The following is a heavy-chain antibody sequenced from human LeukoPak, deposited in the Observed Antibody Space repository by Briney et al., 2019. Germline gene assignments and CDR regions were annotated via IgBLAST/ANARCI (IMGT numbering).Heavy chain of an antibody. CDR1: GYSLTTYG. D-gene: IGHD6-13*01. CDR2: INAGNGNT. V-gene: IGHV1-3*01. Sequence: ASVKVSCKASGYSLTTYGVHWVRQAPGQRLEWMGWINAGNGNTKYSQKFQGRVTITRNTSISTAYMELSSLRSEDTAVYNCARGLSSSWYRNAFDIWGQGTMVTVSS. J-gene: IGHJ3*02. CDR3: ARGLSSSWYRNAFDI.